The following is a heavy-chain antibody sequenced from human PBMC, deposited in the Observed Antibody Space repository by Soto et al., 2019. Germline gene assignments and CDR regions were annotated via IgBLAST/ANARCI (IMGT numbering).Heavy chain of an antibody. V-gene: IGHV1-18*01. J-gene: IGHJ3*02. D-gene: IGHD1-7*01. Sequence: QVPLLQSGAEMKEPGASVKVSCRASGYIFTTYGISWVREAPGQGLEWMGWISVHTGNTNFAQKFHGRLSMTADTSATTVYMELRGLTSDDTAVYYCARGVPGTWGPDGFDIWGQGTMVTVSS. CDR1: GYIFTTYG. CDR2: ISVHTGNT. CDR3: ARGVPGTWGPDGFDI.